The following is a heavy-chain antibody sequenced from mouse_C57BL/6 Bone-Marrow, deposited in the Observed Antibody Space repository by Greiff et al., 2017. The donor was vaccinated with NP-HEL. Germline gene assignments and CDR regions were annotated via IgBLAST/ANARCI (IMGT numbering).Heavy chain of an antibody. CDR2: ISSGSSNI. D-gene: IGHD4-1*01. CDR1: GFTFSDYG. CDR3: ARRSNFYYYY. J-gene: IGHJ2*01. V-gene: IGHV5-17*01. Sequence: EVKVVESGGGLVKPGGSLKLSCAASGFTFSDYGMHWVRQAPEKGLEWVAYISSGSSNIYYADTVKGRFTISRDNAKNTMFLQMTSLSSEDAARYYCARRSNFYYYYWGRGTALTVTS.